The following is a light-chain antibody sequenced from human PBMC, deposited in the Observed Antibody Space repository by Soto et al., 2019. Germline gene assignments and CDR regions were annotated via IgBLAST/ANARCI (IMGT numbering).Light chain of an antibody. CDR1: QSVDSY. CDR2: GAS. Sequence: EIVLTQSPGTLSLSPGERATLSCRASQSVDSYLAWYQQKPGQAPRLLIYGASSRATGTPDRFSGSGSGTDFTLTISSLEPEDFAVYYCQQYGNSPFTFGPGTKVDIK. V-gene: IGKV3-20*01. CDR3: QQYGNSPFT. J-gene: IGKJ3*01.